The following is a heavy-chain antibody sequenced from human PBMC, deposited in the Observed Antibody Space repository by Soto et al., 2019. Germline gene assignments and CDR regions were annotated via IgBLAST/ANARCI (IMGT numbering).Heavy chain of an antibody. CDR3: ARGAMANFDY. V-gene: IGHV1-69*01. Sequence: QDHLAQSGAEVKKPGSSVTVSCKASGGTFGSHGIAWVRQAPGQGLEWMGGFIAMLGTPTYAKKVQGRATITADESLTSSYLELRSLRSEDTAVYFCARGAMANFDYWGQGTVVTVSS. CDR1: GGTFGSHG. CDR2: FIAMLGTP. D-gene: IGHD5-18*01. J-gene: IGHJ4*02.